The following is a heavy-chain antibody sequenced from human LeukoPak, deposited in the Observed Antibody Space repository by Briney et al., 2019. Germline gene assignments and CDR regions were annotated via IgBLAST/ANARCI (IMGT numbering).Heavy chain of an antibody. CDR3: ARVGGGSGSSDY. V-gene: IGHV3-21*01. Sequence: GGSLRLSCAASGFTFSSYSMNWVRQAPGKGLEWVSSISSSSNYIYYADSVKGRFTISRDNAKNSLYLQMNSLRAEDTAVYYCARVGGGSGSSDYWGQGTLVTVSS. J-gene: IGHJ4*02. CDR2: ISSSSNYI. D-gene: IGHD3-10*01. CDR1: GFTFSSYS.